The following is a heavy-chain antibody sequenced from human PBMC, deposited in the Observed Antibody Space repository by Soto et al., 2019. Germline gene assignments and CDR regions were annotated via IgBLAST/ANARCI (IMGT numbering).Heavy chain of an antibody. D-gene: IGHD1-1*01. CDR2: IVPLHNTS. CDR1: GGAFTDYS. CDR3: AIWVHWNPLYYRGLEV. V-gene: IGHV1-69*19. J-gene: IGHJ6*01. Sequence: QVHLLQSGTEVKKPGSSLKVSCKVSGGAFTDYSLNWVRHAPGQGLEWLGGIVPLHNTSNYSLKFLGRGEITADLSSTTGYMYLRGLTTGDTGTYFCAIWVHWNPLYYRGLEVWGQGATVNVSS.